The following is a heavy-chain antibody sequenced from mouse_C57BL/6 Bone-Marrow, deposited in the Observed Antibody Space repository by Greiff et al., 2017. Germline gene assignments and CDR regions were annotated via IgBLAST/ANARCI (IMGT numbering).Heavy chain of an antibody. J-gene: IGHJ2*01. Sequence: VQLQQSGAELVKPGASVKISCKVSGYAFSTYWMTWVKQRPGKGLEWIGQIYPGDGDTNYNGKFKGKATLTADKSSTTAYMQLSSLTSEDSAVYFCARDWDDFDYWGQGTTLTVSS. CDR3: ARDWDDFDY. V-gene: IGHV1-80*01. D-gene: IGHD4-1*01. CDR2: IYPGDGDT. CDR1: GYAFSTYW.